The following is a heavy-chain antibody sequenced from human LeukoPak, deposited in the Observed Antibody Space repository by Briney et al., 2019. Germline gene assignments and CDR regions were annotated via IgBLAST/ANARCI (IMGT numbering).Heavy chain of an antibody. Sequence: ASVKVSCKAPGGTFSSYAISWVRQAPGQGLEWMGRIIPILGIANYAQKFQGRVTITADKSTSTAYMELSSLRSEDTAVYYCARGVVVVPAFDYWGQGTLVTVSS. CDR1: GGTFSSYA. J-gene: IGHJ4*02. CDR3: ARGVVVVPAFDY. D-gene: IGHD2-2*01. V-gene: IGHV1-69*04. CDR2: IIPILGIA.